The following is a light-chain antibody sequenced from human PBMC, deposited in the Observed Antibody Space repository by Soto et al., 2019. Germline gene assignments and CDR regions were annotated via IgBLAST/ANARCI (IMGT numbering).Light chain of an antibody. CDR3: QQYGSSPWT. V-gene: IGKV3-20*01. J-gene: IGKJ1*01. Sequence: IGVTQSPGTLSLSAGERATISCRASESVGSNYLAWYQQKPGQAPRLLIYGASSRATGIPDRFSGSGSGTDFTLTISRLQPEDSAVYYCQQYGSSPWTFGQGTKVDIK. CDR1: ESVGSNY. CDR2: GAS.